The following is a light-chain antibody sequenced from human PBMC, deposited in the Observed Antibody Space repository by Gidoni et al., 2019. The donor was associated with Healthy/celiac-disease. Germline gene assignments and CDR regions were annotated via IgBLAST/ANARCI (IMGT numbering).Light chain of an antibody. J-gene: IGKJ1*01. CDR3: QQYNSYPWT. Sequence: DIHMTQSPSTLSASVGDRVTITCRDSQRISSWLSWYQQKPGKAPKLLIYKASSLESGVPSRFSGSGSGTEFTLTISSLQPDDFATYYCQQYNSYPWTFGEGTKVEIK. V-gene: IGKV1-5*03. CDR2: KAS. CDR1: QRISSW.